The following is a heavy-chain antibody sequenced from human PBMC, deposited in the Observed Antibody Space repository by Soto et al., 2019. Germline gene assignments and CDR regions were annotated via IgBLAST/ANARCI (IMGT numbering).Heavy chain of an antibody. J-gene: IGHJ6*04. CDR1: GGSISSYY. V-gene: IGHV4-59*08. Sequence: QVQLQESGPGLVKPSETLSLSCTVSGGSISSYYWSWFRQSPGKRMEWIGYVNHSWGSSYNPSLQSRVAISLDTSKSQFSLKVTSVTATDTDVYYCARQGFGPLHGLVDVWGKVTKVTVSS. D-gene: IGHD3-10*01. CDR3: ARQGFGPLHGLVDV. CDR2: VNHSWGS.